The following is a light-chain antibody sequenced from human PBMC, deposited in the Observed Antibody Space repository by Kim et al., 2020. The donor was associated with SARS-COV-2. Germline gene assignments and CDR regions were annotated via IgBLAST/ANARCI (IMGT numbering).Light chain of an antibody. CDR1: SGHSSYA. J-gene: IGLJ3*02. Sequence: QLVLTQSPSASASLGASVKLTCTLSSGHSSYAIAWHQQQPEKGPRYLMKLNSDGSHSKGDGISDRFSGSSSGAERYLTISSLQSEDEADYYCQTWGTGIGVFGGGTQLTVL. CDR3: QTWGTGIGV. V-gene: IGLV4-69*01. CDR2: LNSDGSH.